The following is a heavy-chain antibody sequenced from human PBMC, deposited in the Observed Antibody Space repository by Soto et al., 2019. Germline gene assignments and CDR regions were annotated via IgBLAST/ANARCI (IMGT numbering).Heavy chain of an antibody. V-gene: IGHV3-23*01. CDR1: GFTFSSYA. CDR3: AKVEGYSSSWYLFDY. CDR2: ISGSGGST. Sequence: GGSLRLSCAASGFTFSSYAMSWVRQAPGKGLEWVSAISGSGGSTYYADSVKGRFTISRDNSKNTLYLQMNSLRAEDTAVYYCAKVEGYSSSWYLFDYWGQGTLVTVSS. J-gene: IGHJ4*02. D-gene: IGHD6-13*01.